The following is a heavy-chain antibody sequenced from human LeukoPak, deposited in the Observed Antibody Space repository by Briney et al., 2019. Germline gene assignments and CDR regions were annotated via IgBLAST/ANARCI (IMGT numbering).Heavy chain of an antibody. D-gene: IGHD6-19*01. V-gene: IGHV3-23*01. CDR2: IFGSGGST. CDR3: AKTTTGYSSGRFPGWPVDY. CDR1: GFTFSSYA. Sequence: GGSLRLSCAASGFTFSSYAMYWVRQAPGKGLEWVSGIFGSGGSTHYADSVKGRFTISRDNSKNTVYLQMNSLRAGDTAVYYCAKTTTGYSSGRFPGWPVDYWGQGTLVTVSS. J-gene: IGHJ4*02.